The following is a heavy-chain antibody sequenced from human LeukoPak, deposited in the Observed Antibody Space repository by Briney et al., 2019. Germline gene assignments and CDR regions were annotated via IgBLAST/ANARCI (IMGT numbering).Heavy chain of an antibody. J-gene: IGHJ4*02. D-gene: IGHD2-2*01. V-gene: IGHV3-64D*06. CDR1: GFTVSSDY. Sequence: PGGSLRLSCAASGFTVSSDYMSWVRQAPGKGLEYVSAISSNGGSTYYADSVKGRFTISRDNSKNTLYLQMSSLRAEDTAVYYCVKDRWGDCSSTSCYRVFGYWGQGTLVTVSS. CDR3: VKDRWGDCSSTSCYRVFGY. CDR2: ISSNGGST.